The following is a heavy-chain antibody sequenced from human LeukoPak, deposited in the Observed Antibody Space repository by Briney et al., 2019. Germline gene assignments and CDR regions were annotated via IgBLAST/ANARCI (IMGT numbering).Heavy chain of an antibody. J-gene: IGHJ4*02. CDR1: GFTFSSYW. V-gene: IGHV3-9*01. CDR2: ISWNSGSI. CDR3: ANVLDY. Sequence: GGPLRLSCAASGFTFSSYWMYWVRQAPGKGLEWVSGISWNSGSIGYADSVKGRFTISRDNAKNSLYLQMNSLRAEDTALYYCANVLDYWGQGTLVTVSS.